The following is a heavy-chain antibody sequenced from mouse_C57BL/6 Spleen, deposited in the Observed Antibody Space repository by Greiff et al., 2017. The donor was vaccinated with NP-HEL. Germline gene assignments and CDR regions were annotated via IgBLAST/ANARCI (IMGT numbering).Heavy chain of an antibody. CDR2: IDPETGGT. CDR1: GYTFTDYE. Sequence: VQLQESGAELVRPGASVTLSCKASGYTFTDYEMHWVKQTPVHGLEWIGAIDPETGGTAYNQKFKGKAILTADKSSSTAYMEHRSLTSEDSAVYYCTRAGDYWGQGTTLTVSS. CDR3: TRAGDY. J-gene: IGHJ2*01. V-gene: IGHV1-15*01.